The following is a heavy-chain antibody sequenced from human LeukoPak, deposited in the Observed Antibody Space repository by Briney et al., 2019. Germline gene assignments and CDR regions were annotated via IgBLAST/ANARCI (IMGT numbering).Heavy chain of an antibody. V-gene: IGHV1-18*04. J-gene: IGHJ4*02. CDR1: GYTFTSFG. Sequence: ASVKVSCKPSGYTFTSFGISWVRQAPGQGLEWMGWIGAYNGDTNYAQRFQGRVTMTTDTSTSTAYMDLRSLRSDDTAVYYCTRDHCRGDNCPSFDYWGQGTLVTVSS. D-gene: IGHD2-15*01. CDR3: TRDHCRGDNCPSFDY. CDR2: IGAYNGDT.